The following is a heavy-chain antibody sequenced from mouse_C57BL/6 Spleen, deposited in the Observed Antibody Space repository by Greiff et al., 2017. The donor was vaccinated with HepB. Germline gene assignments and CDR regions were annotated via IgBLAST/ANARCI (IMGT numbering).Heavy chain of an antibody. D-gene: IGHD2-4*01. CDR1: GFTFSDYG. Sequence: EVNVVDSGGGLVKPGGSLKLSCAASGFTFSDYGMHWVRQAPEKGLEWVAYISSGSSTIYYADTVKGRFTISRDNAKNTLFLQMTSLRSEDTAMYYCARKLYDYGFYYAMDYWGQGTSVTVSS. CDR3: ARKLYDYGFYYAMDY. J-gene: IGHJ4*01. V-gene: IGHV5-17*01. CDR2: ISSGSSTI.